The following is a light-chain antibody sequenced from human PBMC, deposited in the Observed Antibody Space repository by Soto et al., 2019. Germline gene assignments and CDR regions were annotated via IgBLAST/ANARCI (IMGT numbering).Light chain of an antibody. V-gene: IGKV2-30*02. CDR2: KVS. CDR3: MQGTHWPIT. Sequence: DVMAQPPPSLPVTLGQQASNSCRPHKSLVHSDGIAYFSWFQQRPGRSPRRLIYKVSNRDSGVPARFSGSGSGTDFALKISRVEAEDVGVYYCMQGTHWPITFGQGTRLEIK. CDR1: KSLVHSDGIAY. J-gene: IGKJ5*01.